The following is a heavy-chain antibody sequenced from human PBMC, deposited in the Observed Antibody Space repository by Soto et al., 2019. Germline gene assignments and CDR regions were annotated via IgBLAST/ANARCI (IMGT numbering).Heavy chain of an antibody. CDR1: GGTFSSYA. CDR3: ARRWYYYGSGSYYPLDY. Sequence: QVQLVQSGAEVKKPGSSVKVSCKASGGTFSSYAISWVRQAPGQGLEWMGGIIPIFGTANYAQKFQGRVTITADESTSTAYMALSSLRSEDTAVYYCARRWYYYGSGSYYPLDYWGQGTLVTVSS. CDR2: IIPIFGTA. J-gene: IGHJ4*02. V-gene: IGHV1-69*01. D-gene: IGHD3-10*01.